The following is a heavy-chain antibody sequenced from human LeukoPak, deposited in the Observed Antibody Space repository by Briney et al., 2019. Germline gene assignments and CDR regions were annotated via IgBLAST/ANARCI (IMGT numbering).Heavy chain of an antibody. D-gene: IGHD3-10*01. Sequence: GGSLRLSCAASGFTFSDYYMSWIRQAPGKGLEWVSYISSSGSTIYSADSVKGRFTISRDNAKNSLYLQMNSLRAEDTAVYYCARVYGSGSYRVCLWDYWGQGTLVTVSS. CDR1: GFTFSDYY. CDR2: ISSSGSTI. J-gene: IGHJ4*02. V-gene: IGHV3-11*01. CDR3: ARVYGSGSYRVCLWDY.